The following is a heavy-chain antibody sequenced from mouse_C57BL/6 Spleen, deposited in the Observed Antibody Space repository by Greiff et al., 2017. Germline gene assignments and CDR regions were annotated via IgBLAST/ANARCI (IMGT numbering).Heavy chain of an antibody. CDR3: ARRYDDVDPYLDD. D-gene: IGHD2-4*01. Sequence: VQLQQSVAELVRPGASVKLSCTASGFNIKNTYMHWVKQRPEQGLEWIGRIDPANGNTKYAPKFQGKATITADTSSNAAYLQLSSLTSEDTAISYWARRYDDVDPYLDDWGQGTTLTVSS. CDR1: GFNIKNTY. CDR2: IDPANGNT. V-gene: IGHV14-3*01. J-gene: IGHJ2*01.